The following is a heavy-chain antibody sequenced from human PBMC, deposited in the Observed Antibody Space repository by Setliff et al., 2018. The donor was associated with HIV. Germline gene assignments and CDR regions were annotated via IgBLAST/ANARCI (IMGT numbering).Heavy chain of an antibody. J-gene: IGHJ4*02. Sequence: PGGSLRLSCEASGFTFSDYDFHWVRQAAGKGLEWVSAIGTGGDTYYVDSVKGRFTISRENARNSLYLQMNSLRVGDTAVYYCARVQQQLLQEDDYFDYWGQGTLVTVSS. CDR1: GFTFSDYD. CDR3: ARVQQQLLQEDDYFDY. CDR2: IGTGGDT. D-gene: IGHD6-13*01. V-gene: IGHV3-13*01.